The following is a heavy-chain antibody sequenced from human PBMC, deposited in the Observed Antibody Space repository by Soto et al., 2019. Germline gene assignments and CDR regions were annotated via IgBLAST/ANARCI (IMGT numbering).Heavy chain of an antibody. Sequence: GESLKISCAASGFTFSSYNINWVRQAPGKGLEWVSSISSSSSYIYYADSVKGRFTISRDNAKNSLYLQMNTLRAEDTAVYYCARVFSGYYFDYWGQGTQVTVSS. V-gene: IGHV3-21*01. J-gene: IGHJ4*02. CDR1: GFTFSSYN. D-gene: IGHD3-22*01. CDR2: ISSSSSYI. CDR3: ARVFSGYYFDY.